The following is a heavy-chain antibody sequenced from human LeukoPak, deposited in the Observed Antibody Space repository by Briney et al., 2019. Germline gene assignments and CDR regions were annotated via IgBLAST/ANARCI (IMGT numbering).Heavy chain of an antibody. D-gene: IGHD3-22*01. CDR3: ARDTWDSSGYYSD. Sequence: ASVKVSCKASGYTFTGYYMHWVRQAPGQGLEWMGWINPNSGGTNYAQKFQGRVTMTRDTSISTAYMELSRLRSDDTAVYYCARDTWDSSGYYSDWGQGILVTVSS. V-gene: IGHV1-2*02. CDR2: INPNSGGT. J-gene: IGHJ4*02. CDR1: GYTFTGYY.